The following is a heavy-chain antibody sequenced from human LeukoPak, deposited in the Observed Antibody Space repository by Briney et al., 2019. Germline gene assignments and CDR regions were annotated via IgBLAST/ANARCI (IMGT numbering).Heavy chain of an antibody. CDR3: ASSPFWIAVAGVYWYFDL. Sequence: SVKVSCKXSGGTFSSYAISWVRQAPGQGLEWMGGIIPIFGTANYAQKFQGRVTITADESTSTAYMELSSLRSEDTAVYYCASSPFWIAVAGVYWYFDLWGRGTLVTVSS. J-gene: IGHJ2*01. CDR1: GGTFSSYA. D-gene: IGHD6-19*01. V-gene: IGHV1-69*13. CDR2: IIPIFGTA.